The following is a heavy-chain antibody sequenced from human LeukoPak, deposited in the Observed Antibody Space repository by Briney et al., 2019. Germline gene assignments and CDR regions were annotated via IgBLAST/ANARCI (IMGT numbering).Heavy chain of an antibody. Sequence: GGSLRLSCAASGFTFSSYGTHWVRQAPGKGLEWVAFIRYDGSNKYYADSVKGRFTISRDNSKNTLYLQMNSLRAEDTAVYYCAKVRVVGAIGREFDYWGQGTLVTVSS. CDR3: AKVRVVGAIGREFDY. CDR2: IRYDGSNK. V-gene: IGHV3-30*02. D-gene: IGHD3-3*01. J-gene: IGHJ4*02. CDR1: GFTFSSYG.